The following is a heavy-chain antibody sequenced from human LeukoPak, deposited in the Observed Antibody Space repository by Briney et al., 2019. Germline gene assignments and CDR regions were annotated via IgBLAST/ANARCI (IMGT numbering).Heavy chain of an antibody. D-gene: IGHD6-6*01. Sequence: GGSLKLSCAASGFTFSSYWMSWVRQAPGKGLEWVANIKHDGGEKYYVDSVKGRFTISRDNAKNLLYLQMNSLRAEDTAVYYCARVYYSSSFRYFDYWGQGTLVTVSS. V-gene: IGHV3-7*01. J-gene: IGHJ4*02. CDR3: ARVYYSSSFRYFDY. CDR1: GFTFSSYW. CDR2: IKHDGGEK.